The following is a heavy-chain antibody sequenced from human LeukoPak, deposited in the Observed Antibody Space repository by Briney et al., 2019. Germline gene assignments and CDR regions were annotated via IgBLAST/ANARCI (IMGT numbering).Heavy chain of an antibody. D-gene: IGHD6-13*01. Sequence: ASVKVSCKASGYTFTSYYMHWVRQAPGQGLEWMGIINPSGGSTSYAQKFQGRVTMTRDTSKSTVYMELSSLRSEYTAVYYCAREFRVAAAGPARDDYWGQGTLVTVSS. V-gene: IGHV1-46*01. CDR2: INPSGGST. CDR3: AREFRVAAAGPARDDY. CDR1: GYTFTSYY. J-gene: IGHJ4*02.